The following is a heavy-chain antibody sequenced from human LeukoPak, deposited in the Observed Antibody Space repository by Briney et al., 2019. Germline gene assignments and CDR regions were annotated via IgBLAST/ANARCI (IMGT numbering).Heavy chain of an antibody. CDR2: IYYSGST. J-gene: IGHJ3*02. CDR1: GGSISSSGYY. Sequence: SETLSLTCTVSGGSISSSGYYWGWIRQPPGKGLEWIGSIYYSGSTYYNPSLKSRVTISVDTSKNQFSLKLSSVTAADTAIYYCARLLSIADAFDIWGQGTMVTVSS. CDR3: ARLLSIADAFDI. D-gene: IGHD2/OR15-2a*01. V-gene: IGHV4-39*01.